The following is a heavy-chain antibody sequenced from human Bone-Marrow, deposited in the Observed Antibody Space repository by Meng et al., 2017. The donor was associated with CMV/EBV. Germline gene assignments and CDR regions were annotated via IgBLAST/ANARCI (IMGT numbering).Heavy chain of an antibody. D-gene: IGHD2-15*01. CDR1: GGSISSYY. CDR3: ATVNGGRVGY. V-gene: IGHV4-59*01. J-gene: IGHJ4*02. Sequence: SETLSLTCTVSGGSISSYYWTWIRQPPGKGLEWIGYIYYSGSTNYNPSLKSRVTMSVDTSENQPSLRLSSVTAADTAVYYCATVNGGRVGYWGQGTLVTVSS. CDR2: IYYSGST.